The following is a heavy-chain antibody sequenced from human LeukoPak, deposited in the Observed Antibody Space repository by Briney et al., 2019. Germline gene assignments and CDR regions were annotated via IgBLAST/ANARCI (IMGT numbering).Heavy chain of an antibody. CDR2: ISGSGGST. Sequence: GGSLRLSCAASGFTFSSYAMSWVRQAPGKGLEWVSAISGSGGSTYYADSVKGRFTISRDNSKNTLYLQMNSLRAVDTAVYYCARDLRGIVGAGDYFDYWGQGTLVTVSS. CDR3: ARDLRGIVGAGDYFDY. CDR1: GFTFSSYA. D-gene: IGHD1-26*01. J-gene: IGHJ4*02. V-gene: IGHV3-23*01.